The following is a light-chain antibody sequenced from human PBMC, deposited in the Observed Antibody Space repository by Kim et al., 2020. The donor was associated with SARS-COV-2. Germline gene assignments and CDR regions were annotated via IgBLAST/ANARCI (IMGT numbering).Light chain of an antibody. V-gene: IGLV3-1*01. Sequence: SYELTQSPSVSVSPGQTASITCSGDKLGDKYACWYQQKPGQSPVLVIYQDSKRPSGIPERFSGSNSGNTATLTISGTQAMDEADYYCQAWDRTTVV. CDR3: QAWDRTTVV. CDR2: QDS. CDR1: KLGDKY. J-gene: IGLJ2*01.